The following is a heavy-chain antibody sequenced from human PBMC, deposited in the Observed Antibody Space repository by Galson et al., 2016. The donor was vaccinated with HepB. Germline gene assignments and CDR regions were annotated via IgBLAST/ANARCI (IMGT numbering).Heavy chain of an antibody. D-gene: IGHD1-26*01. CDR1: GFSFSSYT. J-gene: IGHJ5*02. CDR3: ARVRGRSGSYSIDL. Sequence: SLRLSCAASGFSFSSYTMTWVRQAPGKGLQWVSSIRSDSTNIYYEDSVKGRFNISRDNAQNSLFLQMSSLRADDTSVYYCARVRGRSGSYSIDLWGQGTLVIASS. CDR2: IRSDSTNI. V-gene: IGHV3-21*01.